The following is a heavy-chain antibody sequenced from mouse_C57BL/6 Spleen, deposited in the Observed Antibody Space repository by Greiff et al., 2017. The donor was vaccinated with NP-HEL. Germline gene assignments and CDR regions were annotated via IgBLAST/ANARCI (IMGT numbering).Heavy chain of an antibody. CDR3: ARFDYDEVYYAMDY. V-gene: IGHV1-80*01. CDR1: GYAFSSYW. J-gene: IGHJ4*01. D-gene: IGHD2-4*01. Sequence: VQLQQSGAELVKPGASVKISCKASGYAFSSYWMNWVKQRPGKGLEWIGQIYPGDGDTNYNGKFKGKATLTADKSSSTAYMQLSSLTSEDSAVYFCARFDYDEVYYAMDYWGQGTSVTVSS. CDR2: IYPGDGDT.